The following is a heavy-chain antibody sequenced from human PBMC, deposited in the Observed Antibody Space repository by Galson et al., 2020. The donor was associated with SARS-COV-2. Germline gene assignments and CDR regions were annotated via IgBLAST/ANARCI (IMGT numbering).Heavy chain of an antibody. CDR2: ISYDGSYE. V-gene: IGHV3-30*18. D-gene: IGHD2-21*01. CDR1: GFSFSNYG. Sequence: QLGESLKISCAASGFSFSNYGMHWVRQAPGKGLEWVAVISYDGSYELYADSVKGRFTISRDNGKSTLYLQMDSLRVEDTAVYYCAKEFLVNKSPSFDSWGQGTQVTVSS. CDR3: AKEFLVNKSPSFDS. J-gene: IGHJ4*02.